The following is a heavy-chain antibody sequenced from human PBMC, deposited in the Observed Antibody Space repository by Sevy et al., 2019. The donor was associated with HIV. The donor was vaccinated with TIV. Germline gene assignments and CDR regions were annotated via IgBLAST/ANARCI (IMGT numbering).Heavy chain of an antibody. CDR3: ARADYDFWSGYPY. CDR2: IYYSGST. J-gene: IGHJ4*02. Sequence: SETLSLTCTVSGGSISSYYWSWIRQPPGKGLEWIGYIYYSGSTNYNPSLKSRVTISVDTSKNQFSLKLSSVTAADTAVYYCARADYDFWSGYPYWGQGTLVTVSS. D-gene: IGHD3-3*01. CDR1: GGSISSYY. V-gene: IGHV4-59*01.